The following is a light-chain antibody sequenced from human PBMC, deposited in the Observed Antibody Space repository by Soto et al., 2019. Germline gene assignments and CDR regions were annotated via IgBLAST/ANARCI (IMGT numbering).Light chain of an antibody. CDR1: QNISGW. Sequence: DIQMTQSPSTLSASVGDRVIITCRASQNISGWLAWYQQKPGKAPNLLIYDVSRLESGVPSRIIGSGSGTEFTLTISSLQPDDFAVYYCQQYNIRPWTFGQGTKVEIK. CDR2: DVS. CDR3: QQYNIRPWT. J-gene: IGKJ1*01. V-gene: IGKV1-5*01.